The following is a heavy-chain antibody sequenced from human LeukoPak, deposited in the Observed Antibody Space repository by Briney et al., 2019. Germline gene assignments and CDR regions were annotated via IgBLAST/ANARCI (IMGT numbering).Heavy chain of an antibody. CDR2: ISSSNYI. J-gene: IGHJ3*02. CDR1: GFTFSSYS. V-gene: IGHV3-21*01. Sequence: PGGSLRLSWAASGFTFSSYSMNWVRQAPGKGLEWVSCISSSNYIYYADSVKGRFTISRDNAKNSLYLQMNSLRAEDTAVYYCARGGAAGGIDAFDIWGQGTMVTVSS. CDR3: ARGGAAGGIDAFDI. D-gene: IGHD6-13*01.